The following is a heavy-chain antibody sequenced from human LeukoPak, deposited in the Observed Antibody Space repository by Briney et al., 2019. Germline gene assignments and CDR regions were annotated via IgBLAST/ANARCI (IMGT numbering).Heavy chain of an antibody. D-gene: IGHD3-3*01. CDR2: FYSGGST. Sequence: SETLSLTCTVSGGSISSSSYYWGWIRQPPGKGLEWIGNFYSGGSTYYNPSLKSRVAIPEDTSGKQFSLRLGSVTAADTAVYFCARVGSGLNLYYFDYWGQGILVTVSS. V-gene: IGHV4-39*07. CDR1: GGSISSSSYY. CDR3: ARVGSGLNLYYFDY. J-gene: IGHJ4*02.